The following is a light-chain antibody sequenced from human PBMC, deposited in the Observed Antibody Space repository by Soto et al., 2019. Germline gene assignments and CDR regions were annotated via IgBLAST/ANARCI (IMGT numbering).Light chain of an antibody. Sequence: EIVLTQSPGTLSLSPGERATLSCRASQRVSSSYLAWYQQKPGQAPRLLICGVSSRGTGIPDRFSGRGSGTDFTLTSSRLEPEDFAVYYCQRYGNSPQTFGQGTKVEIK. CDR1: QRVSSSY. CDR3: QRYGNSPQT. CDR2: GVS. V-gene: IGKV3-20*01. J-gene: IGKJ1*01.